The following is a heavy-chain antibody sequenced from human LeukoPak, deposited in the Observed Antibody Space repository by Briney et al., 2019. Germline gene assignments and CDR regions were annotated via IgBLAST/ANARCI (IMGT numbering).Heavy chain of an antibody. V-gene: IGHV3-23*01. Sequence: PGGSRRLSWSASGFTFSRFAMTWVRHLPGRGLEWVSSISGNGHQTYYADSVKGRFSVSRDNSKNILYLQMDSLRADDSALYYCAKDANYYDSSGYLIPFDYWGQGTLVTVSS. CDR1: GFTFSRFA. CDR3: AKDANYYDSSGYLIPFDY. CDR2: ISGNGHQT. D-gene: IGHD3-22*01. J-gene: IGHJ4*02.